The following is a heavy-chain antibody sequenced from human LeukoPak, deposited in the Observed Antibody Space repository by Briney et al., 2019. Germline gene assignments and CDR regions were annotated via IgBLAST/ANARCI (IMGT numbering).Heavy chain of an antibody. CDR2: ISWNSGSI. Sequence: PGGSLRLSCAASGLTFDDYAMHWVRQAPGKGLEWVSGISWNSGSIGYADSVKGRFTISRDNAKNSLYLQMNSLRAEDMALYYCAKGQQLVLFGAFDIWGQGTMVTVSS. V-gene: IGHV3-9*03. D-gene: IGHD6-13*01. CDR3: AKGQQLVLFGAFDI. J-gene: IGHJ3*02. CDR1: GLTFDDYA.